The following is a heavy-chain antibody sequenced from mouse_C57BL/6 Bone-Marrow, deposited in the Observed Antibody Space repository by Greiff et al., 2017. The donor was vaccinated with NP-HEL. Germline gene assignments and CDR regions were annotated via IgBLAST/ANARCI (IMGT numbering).Heavy chain of an antibody. CDR2: IHPNSGST. J-gene: IGHJ2*01. CDR1: GYTFTSYW. D-gene: IGHD1-1*01. Sequence: VKLQQPGAELVKPGASVKLSCKASGYTFTSYWMHWVKQRPGQGLEWIGMIHPNSGSTNYNEKFKSKATLTVDKSSSTAYMQLSSLTSEDSAVYYCAREGTTVVVFDYWGQGTTLTVSS. CDR3: AREGTTVVVFDY. V-gene: IGHV1-64*01.